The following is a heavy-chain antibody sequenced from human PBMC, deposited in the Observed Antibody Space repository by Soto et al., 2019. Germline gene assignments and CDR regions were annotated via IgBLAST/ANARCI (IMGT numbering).Heavy chain of an antibody. D-gene: IGHD6-19*01. V-gene: IGHV3-30-3*01. J-gene: IGHJ4*02. CDR2: ISYDGSNK. Sequence: QVQLVESGGGVVQPGRSLRLSCAASGFTFSSYAMHWVRQAPGKGLEWVAVISYDGSNKYYADSVKGRFTISRDNSKKPMYLQMNRLRAEDTAVYYRARGPVLAFVAAYSFDYWGQVTLVTVSS. CDR1: GFTFSSYA. CDR3: ARGPVLAFVAAYSFDY.